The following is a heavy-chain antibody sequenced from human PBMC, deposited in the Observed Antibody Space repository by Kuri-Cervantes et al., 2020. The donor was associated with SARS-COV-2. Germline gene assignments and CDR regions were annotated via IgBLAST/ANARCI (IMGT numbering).Heavy chain of an antibody. V-gene: IGHV3-30*01. CDR1: GFTFSSYA. CDR3: ARDSRGDLQYIYGLDV. CDR2: ISYDGSNK. Sequence: GESLKISCAASGFTFSSYAMHWVRQAPGKGLEWVAVISYDGSNKYYADSVKGRFTISRDNSKNTLYLQMNSLRAEDTAVYYCARDSRGDLQYIYGLDVWGQGTTVTVS. D-gene: IGHD2-21*02. J-gene: IGHJ6*02.